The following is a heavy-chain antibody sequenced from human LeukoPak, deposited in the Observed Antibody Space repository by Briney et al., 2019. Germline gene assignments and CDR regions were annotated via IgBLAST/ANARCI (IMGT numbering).Heavy chain of an antibody. CDR3: TRTNYGDYNWFDP. V-gene: IGHV4-59*01. D-gene: IGHD4-17*01. J-gene: IGHJ5*02. CDR1: GGSISTYY. Sequence: PSETLSLTCTVSGGSISTYYWSWIRQPPGQGLEWIGYIHYSGSTKYNPSLKSRVTMSVDTSKNQFSLKVTSVTAADTAIYYCTRTNYGDYNWFDPWGQGTLVTVSS. CDR2: IHYSGST.